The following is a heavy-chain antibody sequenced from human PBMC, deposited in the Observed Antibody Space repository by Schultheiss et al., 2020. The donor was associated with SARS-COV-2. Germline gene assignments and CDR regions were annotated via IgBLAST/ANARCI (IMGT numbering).Heavy chain of an antibody. V-gene: IGHV4-61*08. J-gene: IGHJ5*02. D-gene: IGHD1-7*01. Sequence: SETLSLTCPVSGGSISSGGYYWSWIRQHPGKGLEWIGYIYHSGSTNYNPSLKSRVTISVDKSKNQFSLKLSSVTAADTAVYYCARVLELPPNWFDPWGQGTLVTVSS. CDR2: IYHSGST. CDR3: ARVLELPPNWFDP. CDR1: GGSISSGGYY.